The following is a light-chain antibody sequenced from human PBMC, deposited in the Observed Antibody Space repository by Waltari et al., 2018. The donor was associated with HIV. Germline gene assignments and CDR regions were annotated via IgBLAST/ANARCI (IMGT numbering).Light chain of an antibody. CDR2: RDD. V-gene: IGLV1-47*01. Sequence: QSVLTQPPSASGTPGQRITISCSGSNSNIGSNFVYWYQQFPGTTPRLLIYRDDERPSGFPDRVSVPKSGTSASLALRGLRSEDEADYYCAAWDDSLGGSLVFAGGTKLTVL. J-gene: IGLJ3*02. CDR1: NSNIGSNF. CDR3: AAWDDSLGGSLV.